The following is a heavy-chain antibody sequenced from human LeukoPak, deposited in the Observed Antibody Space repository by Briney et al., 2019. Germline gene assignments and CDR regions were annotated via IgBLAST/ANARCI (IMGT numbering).Heavy chain of an antibody. CDR2: ITSSSSYI. J-gene: IGHJ4*02. CDR1: GFTFSSYS. Sequence: GGSLRLSCAAPGFTFSSYSMNWVRQAPGKGLEWVSSITSSSSYIYYADSVKGRFTISRDNAKNSLYLQMNSLRAEDTAVYYCARGGSGSYYTIFDYWGQGTLVTVSS. CDR3: ARGGSGSYYTIFDY. V-gene: IGHV3-21*01. D-gene: IGHD3-10*01.